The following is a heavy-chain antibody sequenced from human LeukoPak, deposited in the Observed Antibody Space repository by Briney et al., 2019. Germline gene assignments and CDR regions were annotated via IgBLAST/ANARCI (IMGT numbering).Heavy chain of an antibody. Sequence: GGSLRLSCAASGFTVSSNYMSWVRQAPGKGLEWVSAIYSGGSTYYADSVKGRFTISRDNSKNTLYLQMNSLRAEDTAVYYCASTYYYDSSLHWGQGTLVTVSS. V-gene: IGHV3-53*01. CDR1: GFTVSSNY. J-gene: IGHJ4*02. CDR2: IYSGGST. CDR3: ASTYYYDSSLH. D-gene: IGHD3-22*01.